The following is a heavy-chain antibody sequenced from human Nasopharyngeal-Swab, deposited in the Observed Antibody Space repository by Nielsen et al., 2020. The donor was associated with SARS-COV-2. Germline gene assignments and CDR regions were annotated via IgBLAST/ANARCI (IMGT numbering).Heavy chain of an antibody. Sequence: GGSLRLSCAASGFTFSSYSMNWVRQAPGKGLEWVSSISSSISYIYYADSVKGRFTISRDNAKNSLYLQMNSLRAEDTAVYYCARGQYCSSTSCYARGYYYYYGMDVWGQGTTVTVSS. D-gene: IGHD2-2*01. CDR1: GFTFSSYS. J-gene: IGHJ6*02. CDR3: ARGQYCSSTSCYARGYYYYYGMDV. CDR2: ISSSISYI. V-gene: IGHV3-21*01.